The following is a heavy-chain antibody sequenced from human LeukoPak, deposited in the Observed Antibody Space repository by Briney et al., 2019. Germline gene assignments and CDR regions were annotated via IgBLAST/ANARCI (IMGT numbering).Heavy chain of an antibody. V-gene: IGHV1-69*13. CDR1: GGTFSSYA. Sequence: ASVKVSCTASGGTFSSYAISWVRQAPGQGLEWMGGIIPIFGTANYAQKFQGRVTITADESTSTAYMELSSLRSEDTAVYYCARVYCSSTSCSNWFDPWGQGTLVTVSS. CDR2: IIPIFGTA. CDR3: ARVYCSSTSCSNWFDP. J-gene: IGHJ5*02. D-gene: IGHD2-2*01.